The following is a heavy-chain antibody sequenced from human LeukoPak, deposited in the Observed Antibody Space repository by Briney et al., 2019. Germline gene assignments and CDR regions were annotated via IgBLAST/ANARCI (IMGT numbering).Heavy chain of an antibody. CDR3: ARGGWNVDFDY. CDR2: ISYDGNNK. J-gene: IGHJ4*02. V-gene: IGHV3-30*03. CDR1: GFTFSSYG. D-gene: IGHD1-1*01. Sequence: GGSLRLSCAASGFTFSSYGMHWVRQAPGKGLEWVAVISYDGNNKYYADSVKGRFTISRDNSKNTVYLQMNSLRAEDTAVYYCARGGWNVDFDYWGQGTLVTVSS.